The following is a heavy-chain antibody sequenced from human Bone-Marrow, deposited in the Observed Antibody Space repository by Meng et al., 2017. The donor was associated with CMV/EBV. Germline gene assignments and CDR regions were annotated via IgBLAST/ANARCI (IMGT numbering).Heavy chain of an antibody. CDR2: IYYSGST. J-gene: IGHJ6*02. V-gene: IGHV4-59*01. Sequence: GSLRLSCTVSGGSISSYYWSWIRQPPGKGLEWIGYIYYSGSTNYNPSLKSRVTISVDTSKNQFSLELSSVTAADTAVYYCARDSGVYGMDVWGQGTTVTVSS. D-gene: IGHD3-10*01. CDR3: ARDSGVYGMDV. CDR1: GGSISSYY.